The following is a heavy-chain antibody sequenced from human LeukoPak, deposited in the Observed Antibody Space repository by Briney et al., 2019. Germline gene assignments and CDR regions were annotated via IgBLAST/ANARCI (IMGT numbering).Heavy chain of an antibody. Sequence: GESLKISFKNSGYSFTSYWIGGVRQMPGKGLEWMGIIYPGDSDTRYSASFQGQVTISADKSISTAYLQWSSLKASDPAMYYCARFSVGGTYYPNYWGQGTLVSVSS. CDR2: IYPGDSDT. V-gene: IGHV5-51*01. CDR1: GYSFTSYW. D-gene: IGHD1-26*01. CDR3: ARFSVGGTYYPNY. J-gene: IGHJ4*02.